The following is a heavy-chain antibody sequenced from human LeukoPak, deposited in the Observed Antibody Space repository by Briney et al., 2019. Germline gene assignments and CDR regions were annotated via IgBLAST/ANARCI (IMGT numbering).Heavy chain of an antibody. D-gene: IGHD3-10*02. J-gene: IGHJ4*02. CDR3: TRENYVPDS. V-gene: IGHV3-7*03. CDR2: ISNGGYPT. CDR1: GFTFSGYW. Sequence: GGSLRLSCAASGFTFSGYWMSWVRQTPEKGLEWVASISNGGYPTYYVDSVRGRFTISRDDARNSLFLQMNGLRADDTAVYYCTRENYVPDSWGQGTLVTVSS.